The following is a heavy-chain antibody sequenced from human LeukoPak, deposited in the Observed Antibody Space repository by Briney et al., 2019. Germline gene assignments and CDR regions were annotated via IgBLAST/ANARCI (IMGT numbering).Heavy chain of an antibody. CDR2: INPSGGST. CDR1: GYTFTSYY. J-gene: IGHJ4*02. Sequence: ASVKVSCKASGYTFTSYYMHWVRQAPGQGLEWMGIINPSGGSTSYAQKFQGRVTMTRDTSISTAYMELRSLRSDDTAVYYCARDLRRGSSSWYVSGGDYWGQGTLVTVSS. CDR3: ARDLRRGSSSWYVSGGDY. D-gene: IGHD6-13*01. V-gene: IGHV1-46*01.